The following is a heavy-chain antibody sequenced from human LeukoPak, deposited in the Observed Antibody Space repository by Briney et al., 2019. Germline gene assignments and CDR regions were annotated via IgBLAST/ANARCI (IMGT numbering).Heavy chain of an antibody. J-gene: IGHJ4*02. Sequence: SVEVSCKASGGTFSSYAISWVRQAPGQGLEWMGGIIPIFGTANYAQKFQGRVTITADESTSTAYMELSSLRSEDTAVYYCAREPPRYYYGSGMTVAGDYWGQGTLVTVSS. CDR1: GGTFSSYA. CDR2: IIPIFGTA. CDR3: AREPPRYYYGSGMTVAGDY. V-gene: IGHV1-69*01. D-gene: IGHD3-10*01.